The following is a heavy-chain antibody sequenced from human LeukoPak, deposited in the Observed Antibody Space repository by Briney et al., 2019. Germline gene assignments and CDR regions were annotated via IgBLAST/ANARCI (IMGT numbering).Heavy chain of an antibody. CDR2: INPSGGST. V-gene: IGHV1-46*01. J-gene: IGHJ4*02. CDR3: ARTYSSSDEFDY. Sequence: ASVNVSCKASGYTFTSYDINWVRQAPGQGLEWMGIINPSGGSTTYAQKFQGRVAMTRDTSTSRVYMEVSSLRSEDTAVYYCARTYSSSDEFDYWGQGTLVTVSS. D-gene: IGHD6-13*01. CDR1: GYTFTSYD.